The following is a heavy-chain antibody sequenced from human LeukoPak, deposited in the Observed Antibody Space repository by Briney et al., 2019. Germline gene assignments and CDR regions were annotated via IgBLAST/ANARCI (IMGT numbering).Heavy chain of an antibody. V-gene: IGHV3-53*01. CDR1: GFTVSSNY. J-gene: IGHJ4*02. CDR3: ARGSDSIAARPLGY. Sequence: GGSLRLSCAASGFTVSSNYMSWVRQAPGKGLEWVSVIYSGGSTYYADSVKGRFTISRDNSKNTLYLQMNSLRAEDTAVYYCARGSDSIAARPLGYWGQGTLVTVSS. CDR2: IYSGGST. D-gene: IGHD6-6*01.